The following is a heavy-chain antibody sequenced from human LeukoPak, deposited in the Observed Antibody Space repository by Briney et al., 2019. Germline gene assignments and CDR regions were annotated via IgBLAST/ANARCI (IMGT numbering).Heavy chain of an antibody. V-gene: IGHV3-23*01. Sequence: GGSLRLSCAASGFTFSSYGMSWVRQAPGKGLEWVSAISGSGGSTYYADSVKGRFTISRDNSKNTLYLQMNSLRAEDTAVYYCAKGGDRIAVAGSYFDYWGRGTLVTVSS. CDR2: ISGSGGST. CDR3: AKGGDRIAVAGSYFDY. CDR1: GFTFSSYG. D-gene: IGHD6-19*01. J-gene: IGHJ4*02.